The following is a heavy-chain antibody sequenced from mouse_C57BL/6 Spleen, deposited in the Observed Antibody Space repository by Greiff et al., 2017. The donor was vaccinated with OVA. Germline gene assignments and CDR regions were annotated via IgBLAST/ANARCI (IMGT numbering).Heavy chain of an antibody. Sequence: EVMLVESGGDLVKPGGSLKLSCAASGFTFSSYGMSWVRQTPDKRLEWVATISSGGSYTYYPDSVKGRFTISRDNAKNTLYLQMSSLKSEDTAVYYCARLYYYGSGDYFDYWGQGTTLTVSS. CDR1: GFTFSSYG. V-gene: IGHV5-6*01. CDR3: ARLYYYGSGDYFDY. J-gene: IGHJ2*01. D-gene: IGHD1-1*01. CDR2: ISSGGSYT.